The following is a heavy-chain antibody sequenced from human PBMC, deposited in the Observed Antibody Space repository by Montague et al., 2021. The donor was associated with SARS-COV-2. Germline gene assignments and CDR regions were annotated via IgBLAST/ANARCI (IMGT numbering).Heavy chain of an antibody. CDR2: QRGKK. D-gene: IGHD6-13*01. J-gene: IGHJ5*02. V-gene: IGHV4-34*09. CDR3: ARGRRYSSTWYGAFDP. Sequence: QRGKKNYNPSLKSRVSVSVDTSKNQFSLKLSSVTAADTAVYYCARGRRYSSTWYGAFDPWGQGMQVTVSS.